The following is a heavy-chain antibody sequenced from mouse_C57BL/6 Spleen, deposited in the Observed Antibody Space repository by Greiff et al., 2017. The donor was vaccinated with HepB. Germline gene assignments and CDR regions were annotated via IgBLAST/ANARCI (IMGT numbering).Heavy chain of an antibody. CDR2: IDPETGGT. V-gene: IGHV1-15*01. CDR1: GYTFTDYE. J-gene: IGHJ3*01. Sequence: VQLQQSGAELVRPGASVTLSCKASGYTFTDYEMHWVKQTPVHGLEWIGAIDPETGGTAYNQKFKGKAILTADKSSSTAYMELRSLTSEDSAVYYCTRGPLSYDYSWFAYWGQGTLVTVSA. CDR3: TRGPLSYDYSWFAY. D-gene: IGHD2-4*01.